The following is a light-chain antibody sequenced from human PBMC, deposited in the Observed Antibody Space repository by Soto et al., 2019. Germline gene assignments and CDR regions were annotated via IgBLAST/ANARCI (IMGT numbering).Light chain of an antibody. V-gene: IGLV2-23*01. Sequence: QSVLTQPASVSGSPGQSITISCTGTSSDVGSYNLVSWYQQHPGKAPKLMIYEGNERPSGVSNRFSGSKSDNTASLTISGLQAEDEADYYCCSYAGSSTWVFGGGTKLTVL. CDR1: SSDVGSYNL. CDR2: EGN. CDR3: CSYAGSSTWV. J-gene: IGLJ3*02.